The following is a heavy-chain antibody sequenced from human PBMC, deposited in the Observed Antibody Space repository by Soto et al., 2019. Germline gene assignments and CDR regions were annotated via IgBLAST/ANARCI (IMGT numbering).Heavy chain of an antibody. V-gene: IGHV1-18*01. CDR3: ARAHITIFGVVIGTFDY. CDR2: ISAYNGNT. D-gene: IGHD3-3*01. CDR1: GYTFTSYG. J-gene: IGHJ4*02. Sequence: GASVKVSCKASGYTFTSYGISWVRQAPEQGLEWMGWISAYNGNTNYAQKLQGRVTMTTDTSTSTAYMELRSLRSDDTAVYYCARAHITIFGVVIGTFDYWGQGTLVTVSS.